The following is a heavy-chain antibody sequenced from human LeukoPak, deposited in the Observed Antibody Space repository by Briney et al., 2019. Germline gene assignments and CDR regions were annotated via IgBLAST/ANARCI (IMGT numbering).Heavy chain of an antibody. CDR1: GFTFSSYA. V-gene: IGHV3-30*01. J-gene: IGHJ4*02. Sequence: SLRLSCAASGFTFSSYAMHWVRQAPGKGLEWVAVISYDGNNKYYADSVKGRFTISRDNSKNTLYLQMNSLRAEDTAVYYCARAPYYDSSGYYDDWGQGTLVSVSS. CDR3: ARAPYYDSSGYYDD. CDR2: ISYDGNNK. D-gene: IGHD3-22*01.